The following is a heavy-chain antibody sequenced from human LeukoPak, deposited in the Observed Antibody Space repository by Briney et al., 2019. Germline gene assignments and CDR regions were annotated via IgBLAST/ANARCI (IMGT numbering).Heavy chain of an antibody. CDR3: AKLTMTDAFDI. V-gene: IGHV4-59*08. D-gene: IGHD3-22*01. CDR1: GDSISRYH. CDR2: IANSGST. J-gene: IGHJ3*02. Sequence: SETLSLTCTVSGDSISRYHWTWIRQPPGKGLEWIGYIANSGSTNYNPSLKGRVTISVDSSKNQLSLKLSSVTAADTALYYCAKLTMTDAFDIWGQGTMVTVSS.